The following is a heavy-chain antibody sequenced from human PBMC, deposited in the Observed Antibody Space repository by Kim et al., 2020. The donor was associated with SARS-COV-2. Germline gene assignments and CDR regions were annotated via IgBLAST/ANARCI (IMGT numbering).Heavy chain of an antibody. J-gene: IGHJ5*02. CDR2: IYPGDSDT. V-gene: IGHV5-51*01. Sequence: GESLKISCKGSGYSFTSYWIGWVRQMPGKGLEWMGIIYPGDSDTRYSPSFQGQVTISADKSISTAYLQWSSLKASDTAMYYCARLARPDYSNYGAPVPEWFDPWGQGTLVTVSS. CDR3: ARLARPDYSNYGAPVPEWFDP. CDR1: GYSFTSYW. D-gene: IGHD4-4*01.